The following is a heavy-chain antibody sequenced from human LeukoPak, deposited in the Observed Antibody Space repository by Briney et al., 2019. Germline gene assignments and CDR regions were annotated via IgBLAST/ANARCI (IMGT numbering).Heavy chain of an antibody. CDR3: AGHDYGITTSGLNH. V-gene: IGHV4-4*02. J-gene: IGHJ5*02. CDR1: GGSISSSNW. CDR2: VSHTWST. Sequence: SETLSLTCAVSGGSISSSNWWSWVRQPPGKGLEWVGEVSHTWSTNYNPSLKSRIIISMDKSKNQFSLKLSSVTAADTAVYYCAGHDYGITTSGLNHWGQGTLVTVSS. D-gene: IGHD4-17*01.